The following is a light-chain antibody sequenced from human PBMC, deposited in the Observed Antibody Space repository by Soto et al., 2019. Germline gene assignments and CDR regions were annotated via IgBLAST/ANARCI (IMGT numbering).Light chain of an antibody. CDR3: QHYNTYPWT. V-gene: IGKV1-5*03. CDR1: QSISSW. CDR2: KAS. J-gene: IGKJ1*01. Sequence: DIQMTQSPSILSSSVGDRVTITCRASQSISSWLAWYQQKPGKAPNLLIYKASHLENGVPSRFRGSGSGTEFTLTISSLQPGDFETYYCQHYNTYPWTFGQGTKVDIK.